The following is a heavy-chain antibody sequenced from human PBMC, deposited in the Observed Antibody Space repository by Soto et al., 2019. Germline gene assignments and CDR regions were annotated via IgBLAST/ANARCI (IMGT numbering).Heavy chain of an antibody. CDR1: GGSISSYY. D-gene: IGHD2-21*02. J-gene: IGHJ3*02. CDR2: IYTSGST. CDR3: ARGGYCGGDCYDAFDI. Sequence: SETLSLTCTVSGGSISSYYWSWIRQPAGKGLEWIGRIYTSGSTNYNPSLKSRVTMSVDTSKNQFSLKLSSVTAADTAVYYCARGGYCGGDCYDAFDIWGQGTMVTVSS. V-gene: IGHV4-4*07.